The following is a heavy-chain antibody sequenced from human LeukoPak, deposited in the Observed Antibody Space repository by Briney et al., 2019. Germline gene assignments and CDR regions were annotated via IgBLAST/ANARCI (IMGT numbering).Heavy chain of an antibody. V-gene: IGHV4-59*08. CDR1: GDPISSYY. J-gene: IGHJ4*02. CDR2: IYSSVST. CDR3: ARHAAFADYQSHLTHFDY. D-gene: IGHD4/OR15-4a*01. Sequence: SETLSLTCTAPGDPISSYYWSWLRQPPGKGLQWIGYIYSSVSTNYYPSLKSRVTISVDTSKNQFSLRLSSVTAADTALYYCARHAAFADYQSHLTHFDYWGQGTLVTVSS.